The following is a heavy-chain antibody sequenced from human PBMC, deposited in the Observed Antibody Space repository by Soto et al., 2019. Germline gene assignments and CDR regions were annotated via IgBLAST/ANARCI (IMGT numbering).Heavy chain of an antibody. Sequence: EVHLVEAGGGLVKPGESLTLSCAASGFTFGSFTLNWVRQAPGKGLEWVSSISSSSAYIYYAESVKGRFTISRDNGRSTLYLQMNSLRLDDTAVYFCARDGLTFGGDWGQGTLVAVSS. D-gene: IGHD3-16*01. J-gene: IGHJ4*02. CDR2: ISSSSAYI. CDR1: GFTFGSFT. V-gene: IGHV3-21*06. CDR3: ARDGLTFGGD.